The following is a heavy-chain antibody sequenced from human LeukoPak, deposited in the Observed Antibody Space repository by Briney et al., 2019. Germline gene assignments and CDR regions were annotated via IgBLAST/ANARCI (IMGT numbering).Heavy chain of an antibody. CDR1: GGSFSGYY. Sequence: SETLSLTCAVYGGSFSGYYWSWIRQPPGKGLEWIGEINHSGSTNYNPSLKSRVTISVDTSKNQFSLKLSSVTAADTAVYYCARGGPNDYVWGSYRFDAFDIWGQGTMVTVSS. J-gene: IGHJ3*02. CDR3: ARGGPNDYVWGSYRFDAFDI. D-gene: IGHD3-16*02. V-gene: IGHV4-34*01. CDR2: INHSGST.